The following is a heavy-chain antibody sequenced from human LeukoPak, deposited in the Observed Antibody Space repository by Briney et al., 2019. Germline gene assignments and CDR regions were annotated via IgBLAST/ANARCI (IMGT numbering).Heavy chain of an antibody. D-gene: IGHD3-16*01. CDR3: AKDLGRGSSD. V-gene: IGHV3-23*01. CDR2: ISSSGGTT. Sequence: PGGSLRLSCAASGFTFSTYAVNWVRQAPGKGLEWVSAISSSGGTTYYADSVKGRFGISRDNSKNTLYLQMNSLRAEDTAVYYCAKDLGRGSSDWGQGTLVTVSS. J-gene: IGHJ4*02. CDR1: GFTFSTYA.